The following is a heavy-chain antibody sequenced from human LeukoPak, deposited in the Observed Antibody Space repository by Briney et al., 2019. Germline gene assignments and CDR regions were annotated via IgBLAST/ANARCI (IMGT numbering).Heavy chain of an antibody. CDR1: GFTFSSYG. V-gene: IGHV3-30*02. D-gene: IGHD6-19*01. CDR3: AKEPVAGPPERAFDI. Sequence: QAGGSLRLSCAASGFTFSSYGMHWVRQAPGKGLEWVAFIRYDGSNKYYADSVKGRFTISRDNSKNTLYLQMNSLRAEDTAVYYCAKEPVAGPPERAFDIWGQGTMVTVSS. CDR2: IRYDGSNK. J-gene: IGHJ3*02.